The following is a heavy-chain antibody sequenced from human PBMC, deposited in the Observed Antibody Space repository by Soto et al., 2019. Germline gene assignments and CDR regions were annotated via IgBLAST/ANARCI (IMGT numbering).Heavy chain of an antibody. CDR1: GGSISSYY. CDR2: IYYSGST. CDR3: VRDLSPAGRYYYYGMDV. J-gene: IGHJ6*02. D-gene: IGHD2-2*01. Sequence: PSETLSLTCTVSGGSISSYYWSWIRQPPGKGLEWIGYIYYSGSTNYNPSLKSRVTISVDTSKNQFSLKLSSVTAADTAVYYCVRDLSPAGRYYYYGMDVWGQGTTVTVSS. V-gene: IGHV4-59*01.